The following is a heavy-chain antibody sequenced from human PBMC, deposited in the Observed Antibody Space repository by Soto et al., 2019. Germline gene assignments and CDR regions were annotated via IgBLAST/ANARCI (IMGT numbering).Heavy chain of an antibody. CDR2: ISTYNANT. CDR3: ARGGPPTDY. CDR1: GYTFTNFG. J-gene: IGHJ4*02. D-gene: IGHD3-16*01. Sequence: QVQLVQSGAEVKKPGASVKVSCKTSGYTFTNFGISWVLQAPGQGLEWMGWISTYNANTNYAQKFHGSVTMTTDTSTSTGYMELRSLRSDDTAVYYCARGGPPTDYWGQGTLVTVSS. V-gene: IGHV1-18*01.